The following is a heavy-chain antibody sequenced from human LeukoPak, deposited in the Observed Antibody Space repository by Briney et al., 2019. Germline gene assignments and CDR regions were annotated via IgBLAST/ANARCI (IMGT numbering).Heavy chain of an antibody. CDR3: ARDGYNPIDY. V-gene: IGHV4-39*02. J-gene: IGHJ4*02. D-gene: IGHD5-24*01. CDR2: IYYSGST. Sequence: SETLSLTCTVSGGSISSSTYYWGWIRQPPGKGLEWIGTIYYSGSTYYNPSLKSRVTISVDTSKNQFSLKLSSVTAADTAVYYCARDGYNPIDYWGQGALVTVSS. CDR1: GGSISSSTYY.